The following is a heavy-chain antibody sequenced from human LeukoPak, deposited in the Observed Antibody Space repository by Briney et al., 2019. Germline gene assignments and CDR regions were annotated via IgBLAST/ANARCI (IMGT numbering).Heavy chain of an antibody. D-gene: IGHD3-10*02. CDR2: INHRGST. J-gene: IGHJ2*01. V-gene: IGHV4-34*10. Sequence: WETLTLHCAVYRRPFRGFYRSWLRQPPGKGLEWVGEINHRGSTNYNPSLKSLVTMSVDTSKNQFYLKLSAGTAADTAGYCWARVPRGDTYVHWYFDLWGRGTLVTVSS. CDR3: ARVPRGDTYVHWYFDL. CDR1: RRPFRGFY.